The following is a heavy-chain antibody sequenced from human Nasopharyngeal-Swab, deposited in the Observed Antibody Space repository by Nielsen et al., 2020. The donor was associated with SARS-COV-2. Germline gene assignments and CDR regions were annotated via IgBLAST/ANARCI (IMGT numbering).Heavy chain of an antibody. CDR2: IKQDGSEK. CDR3: ARAGDSSGYYFYYYYGMDV. V-gene: IGHV3-7*01. D-gene: IGHD3-22*01. Sequence: WIRKCPGTGMVWVANIKQDGSEKYYVDSVKGRFTISRDNAKNSLYLQMNSLRAEDTAVYYCARAGDSSGYYFYYYYGMDVWGQGTTVTVSS. J-gene: IGHJ6*02.